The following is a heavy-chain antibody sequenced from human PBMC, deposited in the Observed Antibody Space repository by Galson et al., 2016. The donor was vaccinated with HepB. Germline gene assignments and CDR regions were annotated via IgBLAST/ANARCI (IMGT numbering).Heavy chain of an antibody. Sequence: LSLTCTVSGGSISNKNYYWGWIRQPPGKGLEWIGSIYYSGSTHFNPSLKSRVTISVDTSNNRFSLKVSSVTAADTAVYYCARHVRSGSYYGAEYFQRWGQGILVTVSS. CDR2: IYYSGST. V-gene: IGHV4-39*01. D-gene: IGHD1-26*01. CDR1: GGSISNKNYY. J-gene: IGHJ1*01. CDR3: ARHVRSGSYYGAEYFQR.